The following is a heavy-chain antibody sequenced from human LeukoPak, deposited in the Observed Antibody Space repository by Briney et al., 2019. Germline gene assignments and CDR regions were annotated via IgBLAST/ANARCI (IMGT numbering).Heavy chain of an antibody. CDR2: ISWNSGSI. V-gene: IGHV3-9*03. Sequence: GGSLRLSCAASGFTFDDYAMHWVRQAPGKGLEWVSGISWNSGSIGYADSVKGRFTISRDNAKNSLYLQMNSLRAEDMALYYCAKSSYSSSWPGPFDYWGQGTLVTVSS. D-gene: IGHD6-13*01. CDR3: AKSSYSSSWPGPFDY. CDR1: GFTFDDYA. J-gene: IGHJ4*02.